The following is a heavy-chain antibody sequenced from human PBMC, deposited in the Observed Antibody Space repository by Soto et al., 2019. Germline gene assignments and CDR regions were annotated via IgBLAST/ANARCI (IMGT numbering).Heavy chain of an antibody. V-gene: IGHV4-34*01. D-gene: IGHD6-13*01. Sequence: PSETLSLTCAVYGGSFSGYYWSWIRQPPGKGLEWIGEINHSGSTNYNPSLKSRVTISVDTSKNQFSLKLSSVTAADTAVYYCAKSPYSRSWYRGHYGMDVWGQGTTVTVS. J-gene: IGHJ6*02. CDR1: GGSFSGYY. CDR2: INHSGST. CDR3: AKSPYSRSWYRGHYGMDV.